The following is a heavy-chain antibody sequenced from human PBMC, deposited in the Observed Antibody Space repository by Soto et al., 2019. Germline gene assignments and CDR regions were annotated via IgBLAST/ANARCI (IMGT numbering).Heavy chain of an antibody. J-gene: IGHJ4*02. CDR1: GGSISSYY. D-gene: IGHD2-8*01. Sequence: SETLSLTCTVSGGSISSYYWSWIRQPPGKGLEWIGYIYYSGSTNYNPSLKSRVTISVDTSKNQFSLKLSSVTAADTAVYYCARVGYCTNGVCYTPRSNFDYWGQGTLVTVSS. CDR3: ARVGYCTNGVCYTPRSNFDY. CDR2: IYYSGST. V-gene: IGHV4-59*01.